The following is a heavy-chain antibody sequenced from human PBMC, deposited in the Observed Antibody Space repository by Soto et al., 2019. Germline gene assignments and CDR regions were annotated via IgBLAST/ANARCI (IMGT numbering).Heavy chain of an antibody. CDR2: IRHNGDT. V-gene: IGHV4-34*01. D-gene: IGHD4-17*01. J-gene: IGHJ5*02. CDR3: AGGPDYGDYDA. CDR1: GGSFTDYK. Sequence: QVQLRQWGAGLLKPSETLSLTCVVSGGSFTDYKWTWIRQSPEKGREWIGEIRHNGDTDSKPSLRSRLTMSMDTSKNPFSLHLASVTAADTDFYFCAGGPDYGDYDAWGQGTLVTVSS.